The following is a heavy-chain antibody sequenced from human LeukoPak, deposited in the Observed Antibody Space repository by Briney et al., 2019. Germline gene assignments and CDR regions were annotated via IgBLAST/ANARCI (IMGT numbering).Heavy chain of an antibody. Sequence: GGSLRLSCAASGFTFSSYWMSWVRQAPGKGLEWVANIKQDGSEKYYVDSVKGRFTISRDNAKNSLYLQMNSLRAEDTAVYYCARGDYDYYNGMDVWGQGTTVTVSS. J-gene: IGHJ6*02. V-gene: IGHV3-7*01. CDR2: IKQDGSEK. CDR3: ARGDYDYYNGMDV. CDR1: GFTFSSYW.